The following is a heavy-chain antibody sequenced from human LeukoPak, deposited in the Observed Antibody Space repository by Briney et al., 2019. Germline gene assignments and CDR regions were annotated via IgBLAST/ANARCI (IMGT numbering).Heavy chain of an antibody. CDR3: ATNLQYYDFWSGYYDY. Sequence: GGSLRLSCAASGFTFSSYAMSWVRQAPGKGLEWVSAISGSGGSTYYADSVKGRFTISRDNSKNTLYLQMNSLRAEDTAVYSCATNLQYYDFWSGYYDYWGQGTLVTVSS. J-gene: IGHJ4*02. CDR1: GFTFSSYA. V-gene: IGHV3-23*01. CDR2: ISGSGGST. D-gene: IGHD3-3*01.